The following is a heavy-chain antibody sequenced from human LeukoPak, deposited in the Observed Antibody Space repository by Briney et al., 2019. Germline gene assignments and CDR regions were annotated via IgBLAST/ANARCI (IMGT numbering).Heavy chain of an antibody. J-gene: IGHJ3*02. CDR2: IYHGGGT. CDR3: ARRLRLKNPGGDAFDI. D-gene: IGHD2/OR15-2a*01. V-gene: IGHV4-38-2*02. Sequence: SETLSLTCSVSGYFISSGYYWGWIRQPPGKGLEWIGSIYHGGGTYYNPSLRSRVTMSVDTSKNQFSLKLTSVTAADTAVYYCARRLRLKNPGGDAFDIWGQGTVVTVSS. CDR1: GYFISSGYY.